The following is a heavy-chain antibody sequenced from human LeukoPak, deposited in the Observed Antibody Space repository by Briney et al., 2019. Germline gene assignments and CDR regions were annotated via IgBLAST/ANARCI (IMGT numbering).Heavy chain of an antibody. J-gene: IGHJ6*02. CDR2: INLNSGGT. CDR3: AKDQVVVPAATRYYYYGMDV. V-gene: IGHV1-2*02. CDR1: GYTFTGYY. Sequence: ASVKVSCKASGYTFTGYYMHWVRQAPGQGLEWMGWINLNSGGTKYAQKFQGRVTMTRDTSISTAYMELSRLRSDDTAVYYCAKDQVVVPAATRYYYYGMDVWGQGTTVTVSS. D-gene: IGHD2-2*01.